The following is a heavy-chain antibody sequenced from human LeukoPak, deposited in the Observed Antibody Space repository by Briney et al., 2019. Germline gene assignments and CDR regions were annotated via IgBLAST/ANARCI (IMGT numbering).Heavy chain of an antibody. CDR3: AKDRSHSSGYPIDALDI. CDR2: IKQDGGEI. Sequence: PGRSLRLSCVVSGFTFSSYWMSWVRQAPGRGLEWVANIKQDGGEIYYVDSVKGRFTISRDNAKTSLYLQMNSQRAEDTAVYDCAKDRSHSSGYPIDALDIWGQGTMVTVSS. D-gene: IGHD3-22*01. CDR1: GFTFSSYW. V-gene: IGHV3-7*03. J-gene: IGHJ3*02.